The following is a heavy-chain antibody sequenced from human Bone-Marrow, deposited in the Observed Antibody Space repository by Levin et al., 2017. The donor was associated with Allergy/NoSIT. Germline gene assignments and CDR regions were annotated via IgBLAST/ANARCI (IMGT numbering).Heavy chain of an antibody. CDR1: GFIFGNYG. Sequence: GESLKISCAASGFIFGNYGMNWVRQAPGKGLEWVSGISGGGSNTYYADSVKGRFTISRDNSQNTLYLQLNSLRAEDTAVYYCTKDRGYGSGTYGTFEIWGHGTMVTVSS. CDR3: TKDRGYGSGTYGTFEI. J-gene: IGHJ3*02. CDR2: ISGGGSNT. D-gene: IGHD3-10*01. V-gene: IGHV3-23*01.